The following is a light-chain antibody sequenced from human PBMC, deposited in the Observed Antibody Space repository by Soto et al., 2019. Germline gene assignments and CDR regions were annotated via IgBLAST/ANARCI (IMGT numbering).Light chain of an antibody. CDR1: ELGGKY. J-gene: IGLJ2*01. CDR2: DDN. Sequence: SYELTQPPSVSVSPGQTASMTCSGDELGGKYVCWYQQKPGQSPVLVIYDDNKRPSGIPERFSGSNSGNTATLTISGTQAMDEADYYCQAGDSSVVFGGGTKLTVL. V-gene: IGLV3-1*01. CDR3: QAGDSSVV.